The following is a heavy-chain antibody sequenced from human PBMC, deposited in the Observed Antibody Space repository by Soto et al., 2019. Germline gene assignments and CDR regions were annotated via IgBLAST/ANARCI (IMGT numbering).Heavy chain of an antibody. CDR3: ARLVGYYAPLDV. D-gene: IGHD3-3*01. Sequence: QVQLVQSGAEVKKPGASVKVSCKASGYTFTSYAMHWVRQAPGQRLEWMGWINAGNGNTKYSQKFQGRVTITRDTSASTAYMEVSSLRSEDTAVYYCARLVGYYAPLDVWGQGTTVTVSS. V-gene: IGHV1-3*01. CDR1: GYTFTSYA. CDR2: INAGNGNT. J-gene: IGHJ6*02.